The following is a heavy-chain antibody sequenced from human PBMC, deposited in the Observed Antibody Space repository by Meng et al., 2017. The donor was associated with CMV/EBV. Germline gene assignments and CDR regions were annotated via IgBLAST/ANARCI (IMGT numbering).Heavy chain of an antibody. CDR3: AKNGLGGWTNWFDP. CDR1: GFTFSSYD. J-gene: IGHJ5*02. V-gene: IGHV3-23*01. Sequence: GGSLRLSCAAPGFTFSSYDMNWVRQAPGKGLEWVSFIGASGSSTFYADSVKGRFTISRDNSKNTLYLQMNSLRAEDTAVYYCAKNGLGGWTNWFDPWGQGTLVTVSS. D-gene: IGHD6-19*01. CDR2: IGASGSST.